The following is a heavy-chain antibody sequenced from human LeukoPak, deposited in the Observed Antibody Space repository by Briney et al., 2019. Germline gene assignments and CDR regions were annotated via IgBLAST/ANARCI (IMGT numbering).Heavy chain of an antibody. CDR3: ARVVDYHSSGYYYWFDP. CDR1: GYTFTSYG. D-gene: IGHD3-22*01. J-gene: IGHJ5*02. V-gene: IGHV1-18*01. Sequence: ASVKVSCKASGYTFTSYGISWVRQAPGQGLEWMGWISAYNGNTNYAQKLQGRVTMTTDTSTSTAYMELRSLRSDDTAVYYCARVVDYHSSGYYYWFDPWGQGTLVAVSS. CDR2: ISAYNGNT.